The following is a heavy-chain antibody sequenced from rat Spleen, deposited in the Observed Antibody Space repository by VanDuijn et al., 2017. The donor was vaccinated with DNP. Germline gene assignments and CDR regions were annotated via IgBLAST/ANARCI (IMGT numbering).Heavy chain of an antibody. Sequence: EVQLQESGPGLVKPSQSLSLTCSVTGYSITSSYRWNWIRKFPGNKLEWLGYINSAGSTNYNPSLKSRISITRDTSKNQSFLQVNSVTTEDTATYYCARSPAITRYAMDAWGQGTSVTVSS. V-gene: IGHV3-3*01. CDR1: GYSITSSYR. CDR2: INSAGST. D-gene: IGHD1-1*01. J-gene: IGHJ4*01. CDR3: ARSPAITRYAMDA.